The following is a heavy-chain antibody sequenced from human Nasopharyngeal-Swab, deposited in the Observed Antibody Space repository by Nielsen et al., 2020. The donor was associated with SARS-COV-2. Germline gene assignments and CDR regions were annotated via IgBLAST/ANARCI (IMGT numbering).Heavy chain of an antibody. Sequence: SCTVSGSSINSRDYYWSGSRQPRGKGLEWICYIYYSGSTYYDPSLKSRVTISMDTSKNHFSLNMTSVSAADTSVYYCARDTNYGGESLSGTFDIWGQGTMVTVSS. V-gene: IGHV4-30-4*01. CDR1: GSSINSRDYY. CDR2: IYYSGST. CDR3: ARDTNYGGESLSGTFDI. D-gene: IGHD4-23*01. J-gene: IGHJ3*02.